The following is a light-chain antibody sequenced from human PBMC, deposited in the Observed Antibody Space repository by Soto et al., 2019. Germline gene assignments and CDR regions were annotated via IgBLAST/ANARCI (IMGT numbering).Light chain of an antibody. CDR3: SSYAGSNNLV. V-gene: IGLV2-8*01. J-gene: IGLJ2*01. CDR2: EVS. CDR1: SSDVGCYNY. Sequence: QSALTQPPSASGSPGQSVTISCTGTSSDVGCYNYVSWYQQHPGKAPKLMIYEVSKRPSGVPDRFSGSKSGNTASLTVSGLQDEDESYYYCSSYAGSNNLVFGGGTKLTVL.